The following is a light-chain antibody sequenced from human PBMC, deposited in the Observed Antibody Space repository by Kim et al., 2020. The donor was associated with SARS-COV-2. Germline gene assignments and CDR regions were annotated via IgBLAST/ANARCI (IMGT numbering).Light chain of an antibody. J-gene: IGKJ1*01. CDR3: QQYARYGT. CDR2: DAS. Sequence: DIQMTQSPSTLSASVGDRVTITCRASQSIDGGLAWYQQRPGKAPILLIYDASYLAGGVPSRFSGSASGTEFTLTISSLQPDDSATYYCQQYARYGTFGQGTKVDIK. V-gene: IGKV1-5*01. CDR1: QSIDGG.